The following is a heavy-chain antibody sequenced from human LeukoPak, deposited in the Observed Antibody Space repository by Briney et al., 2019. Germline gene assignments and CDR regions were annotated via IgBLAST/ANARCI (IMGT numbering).Heavy chain of an antibody. V-gene: IGHV3-74*01. CDR3: FTQYYDSSGYYCDY. J-gene: IGHJ4*02. CDR2: INSDGSST. Sequence: PGGSLRLSCAASGFTFSSYWMHWVRQAPGKGLVWVSRINSDGSSTSYADSVKGRFTISRDNAKNTLYLQMNSLRAEDTAVYYCFTQYYDSSGYYCDYWGQGTLVTVSS. CDR1: GFTFSSYW. D-gene: IGHD3-22*01.